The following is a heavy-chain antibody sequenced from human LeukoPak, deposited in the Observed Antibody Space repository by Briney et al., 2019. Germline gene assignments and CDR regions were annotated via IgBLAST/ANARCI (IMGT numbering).Heavy chain of an antibody. V-gene: IGHV4-39*07. Sequence: SETLSLTCTVSGGSISSSSFYWGWIRQPPGKGLEWIGSIYYSGSTYYNPSLKSRVTISVDTSKNQFSLKLSSVTAADTAVYYCARAYSGSYSWFDPWGQGTLVTVSS. CDR2: IYYSGST. CDR3: ARAYSGSYSWFDP. J-gene: IGHJ5*02. D-gene: IGHD1-26*01. CDR1: GGSISSSSFY.